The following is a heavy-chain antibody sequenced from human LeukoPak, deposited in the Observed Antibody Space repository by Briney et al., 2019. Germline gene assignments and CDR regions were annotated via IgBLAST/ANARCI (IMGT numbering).Heavy chain of an antibody. CDR3: TRDSGSRGWFDP. V-gene: IGHV3-48*01. CDR1: GFIFSSYS. D-gene: IGHD1-26*01. CDR2: ISSSSSTI. J-gene: IGHJ5*02. Sequence: GGSLRLPCAASGFIFSSYSMNWVRQAPGKGLEWVSYISSSSSTIYYADSVKGRFTISRDNAKNSLYLQMNSLRAEDTAVYYCTRDSGSRGWFDPWGQGTLLTVSS.